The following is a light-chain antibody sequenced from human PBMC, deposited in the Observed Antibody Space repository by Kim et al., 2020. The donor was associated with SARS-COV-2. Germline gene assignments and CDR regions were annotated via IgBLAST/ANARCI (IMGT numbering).Light chain of an antibody. CDR1: QGISNY. V-gene: IGKV1-27*01. J-gene: IGKJ1*01. Sequence: ASVVNSVTITCRTSQGISNYLAWYQQKPVKLPNLLIYSASTLQSGVPSRFSGSGSGTDFSLTISSLQPADVATYYCQKYNSAPWTFGQGTKVEIK. CDR3: QKYNSAPWT. CDR2: SAS.